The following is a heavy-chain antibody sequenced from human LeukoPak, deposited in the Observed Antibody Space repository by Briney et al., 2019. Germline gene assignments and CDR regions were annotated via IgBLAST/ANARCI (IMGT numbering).Heavy chain of an antibody. CDR2: IYTGGET. CDR1: GFTVSSNY. V-gene: IGHV3-66*01. D-gene: IGHD5-18*01. CDR3: AKDIAQGYAFGSIEQDY. Sequence: PGGSLRLSCAASGFTVSSNYMNWVRQAPGKGLEWVSVIYTGGETYYADSVKGRFTISRDNSKNTLYLQMNSLRAEDTAVYYCAKDIAQGYAFGSIEQDYWGQGTLVTVSS. J-gene: IGHJ4*02.